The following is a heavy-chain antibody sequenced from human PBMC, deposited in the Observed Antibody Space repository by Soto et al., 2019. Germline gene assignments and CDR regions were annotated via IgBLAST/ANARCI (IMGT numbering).Heavy chain of an antibody. CDR2: ISSSSSTI. J-gene: IGHJ4*02. CDR1: GFTFSSYS. CDR3: AKGCYYDSSGYYVRRYFDY. Sequence: GGSLRLSSAASGFTFSSYSMNWVRQAPGKGLEWVSYISSSSSTIYYADSVKGRFTISRDNAKNSLYLQMNSLRAEDTAVYYCAKGCYYDSSGYYVRRYFDYWGQGTLVTVSS. D-gene: IGHD3-22*01. V-gene: IGHV3-48*01.